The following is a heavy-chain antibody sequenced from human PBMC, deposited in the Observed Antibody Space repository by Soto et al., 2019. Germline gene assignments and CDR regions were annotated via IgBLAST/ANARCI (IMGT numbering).Heavy chain of an antibody. J-gene: IGHJ5*02. CDR1: GGSISSSSSY. CDR3: ARQPRCAATLTSVINWFDP. V-gene: IGHV4-39*01. D-gene: IGHD4-17*01. Sequence: QLQLQESGPGLVKPSETLSLTCNVSGGSISSSSSYWGWIRKPPGKGLEWIGYIYYSGSTNYNPSLKSRVTISVDTSKNQFSLKLNSVTAADTAVYYCARQPRCAATLTSVINWFDPWGQGALFTFSS. CDR2: IYYSGST.